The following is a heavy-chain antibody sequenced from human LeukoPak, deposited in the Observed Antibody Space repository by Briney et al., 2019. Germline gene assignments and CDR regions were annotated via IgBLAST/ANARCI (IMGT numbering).Heavy chain of an antibody. CDR3: ARMGRVLHGVYYYYYYMDV. D-gene: IGHD3-10*01. V-gene: IGHV1-69*13. CDR2: IIPIFGTA. Sequence: SVKVSCXASGGTFSSYAISWVRQAHGQGLEWMGGIIPIFGTANYAQKFQGRVTITADESTSTAYMELSSLRSEDTAVYYCARMGRVLHGVYYYYYYMDVWGKGTTVTVSS. CDR1: GGTFSSYA. J-gene: IGHJ6*03.